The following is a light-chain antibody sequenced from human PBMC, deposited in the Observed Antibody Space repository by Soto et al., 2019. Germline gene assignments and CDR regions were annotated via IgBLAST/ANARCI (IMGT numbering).Light chain of an antibody. J-gene: IGLJ1*01. Sequence: QSALTQPPSASGSPEQSVTISCTGTSSDVGGYNYVSWYQQHPGKAPKLMIYEVSKRPSGVPDRFSGSKSGNTASLTVSGLQAEDEADYYCSSYAGSTRYVFGTGTKLTVL. CDR2: EVS. CDR1: SSDVGGYNY. V-gene: IGLV2-8*01. CDR3: SSYAGSTRYV.